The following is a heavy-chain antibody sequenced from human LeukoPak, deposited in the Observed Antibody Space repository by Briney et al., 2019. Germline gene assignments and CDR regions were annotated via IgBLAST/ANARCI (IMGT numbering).Heavy chain of an antibody. Sequence: GGSLGLSCAASGFTFSSYSMNWVRQAPGKGLEWVSSISSGSTYMYYADSVKGRFTISRDNAQNSMYLQMNSLRVEDTAVYYCARRGDSRGYYFDWGQGTLVTVSS. J-gene: IGHJ1*01. V-gene: IGHV3-21*04. D-gene: IGHD3-22*01. CDR3: ARRGDSRGYYFD. CDR2: ISSGSTYM. CDR1: GFTFSSYS.